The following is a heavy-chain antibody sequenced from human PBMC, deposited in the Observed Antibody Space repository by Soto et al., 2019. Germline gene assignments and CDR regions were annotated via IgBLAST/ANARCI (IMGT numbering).Heavy chain of an antibody. V-gene: IGHV2-5*01. J-gene: IGHJ4*02. CDR3: AHTTHPYYYDSSGYYSYNGNY. CDR1: GFSLSTSEVG. CDR2: IYWNDDK. D-gene: IGHD3-22*01. Sequence: SGPTLVNTTQTLTLTCTFSGFSLSTSEVGVGWIRQPPGKALEWLALIYWNDDKRYSPSLKSRLTITKDTSKNQVVLTMTNMDPVDTATYYCAHTTHPYYYDSSGYYSYNGNYWGQGTLVTVSS.